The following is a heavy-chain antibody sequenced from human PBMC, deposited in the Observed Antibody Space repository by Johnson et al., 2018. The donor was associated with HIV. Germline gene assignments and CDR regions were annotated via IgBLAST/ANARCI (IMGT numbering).Heavy chain of an antibody. CDR3: AKPRITMIVVGSFDI. D-gene: IGHD3-22*01. CDR1: GFTFSDHY. CDR2: TRDNANSYST. J-gene: IGHJ3*02. Sequence: MQLVESGGGVVQPGGSLRLSCAASGFTFSDHYMDWVRQAPGKGLEWIARTRDNANSYSTEYAASVKGRFIISMDGLKDSLYLQMNSLRAEDTAVYYCAKPRITMIVVGSFDIWGQGTMVTVSS. V-gene: IGHV3-72*01.